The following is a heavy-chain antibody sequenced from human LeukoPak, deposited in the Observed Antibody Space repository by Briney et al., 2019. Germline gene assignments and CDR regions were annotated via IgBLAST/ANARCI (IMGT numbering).Heavy chain of an antibody. CDR3: ASGYDGSAFYDF. J-gene: IGHJ4*02. Sequence: GGSLRLSCAASGFKFSSYGMHWVRQAPGKGLEWVAFIPYDGSNEYYADSVKGRFTISRDDSKNTLFLQMSSLRAEDTALYYCASGYDGSAFYDFWGQGTLVTVSS. V-gene: IGHV3-30*02. CDR1: GFKFSSYG. D-gene: IGHD3-22*01. CDR2: IPYDGSNE.